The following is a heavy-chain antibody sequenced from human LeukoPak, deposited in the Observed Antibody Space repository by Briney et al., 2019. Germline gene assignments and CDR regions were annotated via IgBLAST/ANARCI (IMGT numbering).Heavy chain of an antibody. J-gene: IGHJ4*02. D-gene: IGHD6-13*01. CDR3: ARGRYSSSPPDY. CDR2: ISAYNGNT. Sequence: GASVKVSCKASGYTFTSYGVSWVRQAPGQGLEWMGWISAYNGNTNFAQKVQGRVTMTTDTSTNTAYMELRSLRSDDTAVYYCARGRYSSSPPDYWGQGTLVTVSS. CDR1: GYTFTSYG. V-gene: IGHV1-18*01.